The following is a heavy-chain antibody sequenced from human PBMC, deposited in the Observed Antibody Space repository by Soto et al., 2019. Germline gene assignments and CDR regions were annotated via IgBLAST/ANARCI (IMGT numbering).Heavy chain of an antibody. D-gene: IGHD6-13*01. Sequence: LSLTCAVSGGSISSGGYSWSWIRQPPGKGLEWIGYIYHSGSTYYNPSLKSRVTISVDRSKNQFSLKLSSVTAADTAVYYCARVKQQLVYYFDYWGQGTLVTVSS. CDR2: IYHSGST. CDR3: ARVKQQLVYYFDY. V-gene: IGHV4-30-2*01. CDR1: GGSISSGGYS. J-gene: IGHJ4*02.